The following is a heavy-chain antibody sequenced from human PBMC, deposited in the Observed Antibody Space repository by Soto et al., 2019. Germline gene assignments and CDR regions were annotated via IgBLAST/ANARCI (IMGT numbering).Heavy chain of an antibody. CDR1: GVSFTSNNW. Sequence: SETLSLTCAVSGVSFTSNNWWTWVRQPPGQGLEWIGEIYRTGSTNYNPSLKSRVTISLDKSDNQFSLKVTSLTAADTAVYYCASRDPGTSVDYWGQGTLVTVSP. J-gene: IGHJ4*02. D-gene: IGHD1-7*01. CDR2: IYRTGST. V-gene: IGHV4-4*02. CDR3: ASRDPGTSVDY.